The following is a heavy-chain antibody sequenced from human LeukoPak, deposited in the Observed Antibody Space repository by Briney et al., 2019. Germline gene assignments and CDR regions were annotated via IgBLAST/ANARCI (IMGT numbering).Heavy chain of an antibody. CDR1: GFTFSSYS. D-gene: IGHD3-22*01. Sequence: GGSLRLSCAASGFTFSSYSMNWVRQAPGKGLEWVSYISSSSSTIYYADSVKGRFTISRDNAKNSLYLQMNSLRAEDTAVYYCARDSTYYYDSPALDPWGQGTLVTVSS. CDR3: ARDSTYYYDSPALDP. CDR2: ISSSSSTI. V-gene: IGHV3-48*04. J-gene: IGHJ5*02.